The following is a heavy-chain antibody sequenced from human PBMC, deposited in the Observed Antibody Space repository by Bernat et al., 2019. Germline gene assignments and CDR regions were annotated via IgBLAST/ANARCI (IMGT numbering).Heavy chain of an antibody. CDR3: ARVVVVPAAILDYFDY. CDR2: IKQDGSEK. Sequence: EVQLVESGGGLVQPGGSLRLSCAASGFTFSSYWMSWVRQAPGKGLEWVANIKQDGSEKYYVDSVKGRFTISRDNAKNSLYLQMNSLRAEDTAVYYCARVVVVPAAILDYFDYWSQGTLVTVSS. D-gene: IGHD2-2*01. CDR1: GFTFSSYW. V-gene: IGHV3-7*03. J-gene: IGHJ4*02.